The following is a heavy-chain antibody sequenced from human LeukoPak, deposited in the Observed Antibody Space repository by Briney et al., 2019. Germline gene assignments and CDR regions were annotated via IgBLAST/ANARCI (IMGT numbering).Heavy chain of an antibody. CDR3: ARGYDLWSGYLDY. CDR1: GGSISSGSYY. CDR2: IYNSGSN. J-gene: IGHJ4*02. Sequence: SETLSLTCTVSGGSISSGSYYWSCIRQPAGWGLERSRGIYNSGSNNYNPSIKRRVTISVVTFKNQFSLKLISVTAADTAVYYCARGYDLWSGYLDYWGQGTLVTVSS. V-gene: IGHV4-61*02. D-gene: IGHD3-3*01.